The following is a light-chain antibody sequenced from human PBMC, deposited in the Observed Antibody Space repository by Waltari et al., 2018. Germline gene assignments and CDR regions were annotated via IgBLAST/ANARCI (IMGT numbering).Light chain of an antibody. J-gene: IGKJ4*01. V-gene: IGKV1-5*03. Sequence: DIQMTQSPSILSASVGDTVTITCRTSQSISTWLAWYQQKPGKAPKLLISKASILEGGVPSRFSGSGSGTEFTLTINSLQPDDFATFYCQHYNNYPPTFGGGTKVEIK. CDR3: QHYNNYPPT. CDR2: KAS. CDR1: QSISTW.